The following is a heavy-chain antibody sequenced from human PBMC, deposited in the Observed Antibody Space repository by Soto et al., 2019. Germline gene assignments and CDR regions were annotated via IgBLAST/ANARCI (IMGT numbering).Heavy chain of an antibody. Sequence: PSETLSLTCTVSGFSVATGTYYWSWIRQPPGKRLEWIGKIYYSGTTLYTPSLKNRATISIDPSRNQFSLKLSSVTAADTAVYFCARIFYYDDTAYYHYFDSWGQGAQVTVSS. D-gene: IGHD3-22*01. J-gene: IGHJ4*02. CDR3: ARIFYYDDTAYYHYFDS. V-gene: IGHV4-61*01. CDR1: GFSVATGTYY. CDR2: IYYSGTT.